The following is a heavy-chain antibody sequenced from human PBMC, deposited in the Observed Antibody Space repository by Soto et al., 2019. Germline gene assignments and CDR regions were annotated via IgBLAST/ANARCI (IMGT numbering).Heavy chain of an antibody. CDR2: INHSGST. CDR1: GGSFSGYY. CDR3: ARRIAAAGLNWFDP. J-gene: IGHJ5*02. Sequence: SETLSLTCAVYGGSFSGYYWSWVRQPPGKGLEWIGEINHSGSTNYNPSLKSRVTISVDTSKNQFSLKLSSVTAADTAVYYCARRIAAAGLNWFDPWGQGTLVTVSS. V-gene: IGHV4-34*01. D-gene: IGHD6-13*01.